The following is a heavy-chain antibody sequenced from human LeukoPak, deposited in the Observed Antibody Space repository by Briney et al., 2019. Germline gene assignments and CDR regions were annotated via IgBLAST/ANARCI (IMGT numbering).Heavy chain of an antibody. D-gene: IGHD6-19*01. Sequence: GGALRLSCAASGFTFSSYAMTWVREAPGQGLEWVSAISASGGNTYYADSVKGRFTISRDNSKYTLYLQINSLRAEDTAVYYCAKDSTGVAATDYWGQGTLVTVSS. CDR3: AKDSTGVAATDY. J-gene: IGHJ4*02. CDR1: GFTFSSYA. V-gene: IGHV3-23*01. CDR2: ISASGGNT.